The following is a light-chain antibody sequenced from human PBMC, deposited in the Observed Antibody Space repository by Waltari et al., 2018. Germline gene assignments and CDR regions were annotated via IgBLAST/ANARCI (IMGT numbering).Light chain of an antibody. V-gene: IGLV2-14*03. Sequence: SALPQPASVSGSPGPSITISCTGTSSDVGRYEYVSWYQQHPGKAPKLIIYDVSKRPSGVSNRFSGSTSGYTASLTISGLQSEDEADYYCCSYTTTDTYVFGSGTKVTVL. J-gene: IGLJ1*01. CDR1: SSDVGRYEY. CDR2: DVS. CDR3: CSYTTTDTYV.